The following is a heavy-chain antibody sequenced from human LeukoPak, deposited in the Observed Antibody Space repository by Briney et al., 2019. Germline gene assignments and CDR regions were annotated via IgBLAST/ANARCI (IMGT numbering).Heavy chain of an antibody. D-gene: IGHD2-2*01. Sequence: WASVKVSCKASGYTFTGYYMHWVRQAPGQGLEWMGWINPNSGGTNYAQKFQGRVTMTRDTSISTAYMELSRLRSDDTAVYYCARENCSSTSRQSNWFDPWGQGTLVIVSS. V-gene: IGHV1-2*02. J-gene: IGHJ5*02. CDR2: INPNSGGT. CDR1: GYTFTGYY. CDR3: ARENCSSTSRQSNWFDP.